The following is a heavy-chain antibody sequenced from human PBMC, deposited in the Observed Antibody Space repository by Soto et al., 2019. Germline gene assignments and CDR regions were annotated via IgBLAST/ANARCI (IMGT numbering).Heavy chain of an antibody. V-gene: IGHV3-23*01. Sequence: ETLSLTCTVSGGSISSGGYYWTWVRQAPGKGLEWVSAISGSGGSTYYADSVKGRFTISRDNSKNTLYLQMNSLRAEDTAVYYCAKDVGAAAAADYFDYWGQGTVVTVSS. CDR3: AKDVGAAAAADYFDY. D-gene: IGHD6-13*01. CDR1: GGSISSGGYY. CDR2: ISGSGGST. J-gene: IGHJ4*02.